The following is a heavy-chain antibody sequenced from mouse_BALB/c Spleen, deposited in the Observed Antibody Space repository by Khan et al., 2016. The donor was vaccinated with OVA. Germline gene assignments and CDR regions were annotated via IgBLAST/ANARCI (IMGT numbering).Heavy chain of an antibody. Sequence: QVQLKQSGAELAKPWASVKLSCKASSYTFTKYWMHWVNQRPGQGLVWIGYIIPSTGYTEYNPTFKDQATLTADKSYSTAYMQLNSLTSEDSAVYKCGSHGSSSAWFDYWGQGTPVTVSA. V-gene: IGHV1-7*01. D-gene: IGHD1-1*01. CDR1: SYTFTKYW. CDR3: GSHGSSSAWFDY. CDR2: IIPSTGYT. J-gene: IGHJ3*01.